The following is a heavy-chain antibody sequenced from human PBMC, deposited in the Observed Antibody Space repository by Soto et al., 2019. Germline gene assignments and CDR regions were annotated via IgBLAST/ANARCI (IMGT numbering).Heavy chain of an antibody. Sequence: GGSLRLSCAASGFTFSSYAMHWVRQAPGKGLEYVSAISSNGGSTYYANSVKGRFTISRDNSKNTLYLQMGSLRAEDMAVYYCARAAPPPFYDILTGTLDYWGQGTLVTVSS. D-gene: IGHD3-9*01. J-gene: IGHJ4*02. CDR1: GFTFSSYA. CDR3: ARAAPPPFYDILTGTLDY. CDR2: ISSNGGST. V-gene: IGHV3-64*01.